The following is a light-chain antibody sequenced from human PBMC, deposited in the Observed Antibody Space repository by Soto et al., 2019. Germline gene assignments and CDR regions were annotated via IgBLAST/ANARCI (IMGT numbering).Light chain of an antibody. CDR1: SSDVGSYNL. V-gene: IGLV2-23*01. CDR3: CSYAGISTHVV. CDR2: EGS. J-gene: IGLJ2*01. Sequence: QSVLTQPASVSGSPGQSITISCTGTSSDVGSYNLVSWYQQQPGKAPKLMIYEGSKRPSGVSNRFSGSKSGNTASLTISGLQAEDEADYYCCSYAGISTHVVYGGGTQLTVL.